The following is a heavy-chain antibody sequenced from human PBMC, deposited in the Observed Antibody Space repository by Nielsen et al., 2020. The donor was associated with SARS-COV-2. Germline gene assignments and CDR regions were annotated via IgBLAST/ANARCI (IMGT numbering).Heavy chain of an antibody. CDR2: IKQDGSEK. V-gene: IGHV3-7*02. J-gene: IGHJ4*02. CDR3: ARAAGIAAAGPYFDY. Sequence: GGSLRLSCAASGFTFSSYWMSWVRQAPGKGLEWVANIKQDGSEKYYADSVKGRFTISRDNSKNTLYLQMNSLRAEDTAVYYCARAAGIAAAGPYFDYWGQGTLVTVSS. CDR1: GFTFSSYW. D-gene: IGHD6-13*01.